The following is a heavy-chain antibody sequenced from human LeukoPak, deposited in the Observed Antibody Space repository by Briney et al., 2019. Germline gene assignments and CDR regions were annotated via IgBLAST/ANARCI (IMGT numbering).Heavy chain of an antibody. CDR1: GYTFTSYG. J-gene: IGHJ4*02. CDR2: ISAYNGNT. D-gene: IGHD5-24*01. Sequence: GASVKVSCKASGYTFTSYGISWVRQAPGQGLEWMGWISAYNGNTNYAQKLQGRVTMTTDRSTSTAYMELRSLRSDDTAVYYCARTSRDGYLYYFDYWGQGTLVTVSS. V-gene: IGHV1-18*01. CDR3: ARTSRDGYLYYFDY.